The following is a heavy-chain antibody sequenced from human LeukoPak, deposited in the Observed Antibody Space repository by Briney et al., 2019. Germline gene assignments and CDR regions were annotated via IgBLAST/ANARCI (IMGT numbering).Heavy chain of an antibody. CDR1: GGSVSSGDYY. D-gene: IGHD3-3*01. Sequence: SETLSLTCTDSGGSVSSGDYYWSWIRQPPGKGLEWIGFIYYSGSTYHNPSLKSRVTMSVDTSKNQFSLKLSSVTAADTAVYYCATSLWSGYKYFNYWGQGTLVTVSS. CDR2: IYYSGST. V-gene: IGHV4-30-4*08. CDR3: ATSLWSGYKYFNY. J-gene: IGHJ4*02.